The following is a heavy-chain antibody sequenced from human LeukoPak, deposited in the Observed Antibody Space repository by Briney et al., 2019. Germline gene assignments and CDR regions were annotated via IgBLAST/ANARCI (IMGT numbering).Heavy chain of an antibody. CDR3: AREQVQSFDY. D-gene: IGHD1-1*01. Sequence: GGSLRLSCAASGFTFSSYGMHWVRQAPGKGLEWVAVISYDGSNQYYADSVKGQFTISRDNSKNTLYLQMNSLRPEDTAVYYCAREQVQSFDYWGQGTLVTVSS. CDR2: ISYDGSNQ. CDR1: GFTFSSYG. J-gene: IGHJ4*02. V-gene: IGHV3-30*19.